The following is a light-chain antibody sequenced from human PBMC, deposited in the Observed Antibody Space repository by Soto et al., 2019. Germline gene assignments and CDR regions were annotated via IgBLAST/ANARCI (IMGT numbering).Light chain of an antibody. J-gene: IGLJ2*01. CDR1: SSDIGSDNF. CDR2: EGN. V-gene: IGLV2-23*01. Sequence: QSALTQPPSVSGSPGQTITISCTGTSSDIGSDNFVYWYQQHPGKAPKLIIYEGNKRPSGVSNRFSGSKSGNTASLAITGLQAEDEADYFCRSYASSRTSLLFGGGTKLTVL. CDR3: RSYASSRTSLL.